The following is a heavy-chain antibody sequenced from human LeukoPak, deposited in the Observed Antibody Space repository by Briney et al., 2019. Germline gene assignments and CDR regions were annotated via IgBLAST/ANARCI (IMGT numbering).Heavy chain of an antibody. D-gene: IGHD3-10*01. CDR1: GFTVSSNY. Sequence: GGSLRLSCAASGFTVSSNYMSWVRQASEKGLEWVSVIYSDGTTYYGDSVKGRFTISRDISKNTLYLQMNSLRAEDTAVYYCARDPRYYYGSGEDWGQGTLVTVSS. V-gene: IGHV3-53*01. CDR2: IYSDGTT. J-gene: IGHJ4*02. CDR3: ARDPRYYYGSGED.